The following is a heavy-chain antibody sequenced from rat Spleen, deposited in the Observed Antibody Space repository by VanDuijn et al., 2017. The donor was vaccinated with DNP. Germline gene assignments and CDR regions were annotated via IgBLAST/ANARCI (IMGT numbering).Heavy chain of an antibody. CDR1: GFSLISYH. J-gene: IGHJ2*01. V-gene: IGHV2S12*01. Sequence: QVQLKESGPGLVQPSQTLSLTCTVSGFSLISYHVHWVRQPPGKGLEWIATISSGGSTYYNSALKSRLTISRDTFKNQVFLKMTSLQTEDTAIFFCTRGRIYPFDYWGQGVMVTVSS. D-gene: IGHD1-2*01. CDR2: ISSGGST. CDR3: TRGRIYPFDY.